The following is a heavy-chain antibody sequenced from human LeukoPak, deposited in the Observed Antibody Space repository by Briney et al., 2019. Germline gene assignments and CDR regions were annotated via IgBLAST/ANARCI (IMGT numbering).Heavy chain of an antibody. CDR2: INHSGST. Sequence: PSETLSLTCAVYGGSFSGYYWSWIRQPPGKGLEWIGEINHSGSTNYNPSLKSRVTISVDTSKNQFSLKLSSVTAADAAVYYCAKIWDNGPHDAFDIWGQGTMVTVSS. J-gene: IGHJ3*02. D-gene: IGHD1-26*01. V-gene: IGHV4-34*01. CDR1: GGSFSGYY. CDR3: AKIWDNGPHDAFDI.